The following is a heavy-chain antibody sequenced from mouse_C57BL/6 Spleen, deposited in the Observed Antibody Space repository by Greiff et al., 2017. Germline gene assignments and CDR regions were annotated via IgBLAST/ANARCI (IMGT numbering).Heavy chain of an antibody. D-gene: IGHD2-5*01. CDR3: ARHYSNQYAMDY. CDR1: GYAFSSYW. J-gene: IGHJ4*01. V-gene: IGHV1-80*01. CDR2: FYPGDGDT. Sequence: VHLVESGAELVKPGASVTISCKASGYAFSSYWLNWVKQRPGKGLDWIGQFYPGDGDTNYNGKFNGKAKLTADKSSSTSYMQLSSLTSEDSAVYFCARHYSNQYAMDYWGQGTSVTVSS.